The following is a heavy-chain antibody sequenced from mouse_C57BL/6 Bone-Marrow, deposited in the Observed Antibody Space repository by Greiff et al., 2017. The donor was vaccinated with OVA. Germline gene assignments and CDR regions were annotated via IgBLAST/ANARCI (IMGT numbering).Heavy chain of an antibody. CDR1: GYTFTSYW. D-gene: IGHD6-1*01. V-gene: IGHV1-59*01. CDR3: ARGGCRY. J-gene: IGHJ4*01. Sequence: QVHVKQPGAELVRPGTSVKLSCKASGYTFTSYWMHWVKQRPGQGLEWIGVIDPSDSYTNYNQKYKGKATLTVDTSSSTAYMQLSSLTSEDSAVYYCARGGCRYWGQGTSVTVSS. CDR2: IDPSDSYT.